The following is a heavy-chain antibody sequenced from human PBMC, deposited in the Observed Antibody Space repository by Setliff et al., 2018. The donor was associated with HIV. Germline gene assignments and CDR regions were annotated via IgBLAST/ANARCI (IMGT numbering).Heavy chain of an antibody. J-gene: IGHJ4*02. CDR3: ARDLRRNLDWFRFRPSDY. D-gene: IGHD3-9*01. Sequence: ASVKVSCKTSGYTFTTYGITWVRQAPGQGLEWMGWISTFNGNTNFAQKFQGRVTMTTDTSTTTAYMELRNLTSDDTAVYFCARDLRRNLDWFRFRPSDYWGQGTLVTAPQ. CDR1: GYTFTTYG. V-gene: IGHV1-18*01. CDR2: ISTFNGNT.